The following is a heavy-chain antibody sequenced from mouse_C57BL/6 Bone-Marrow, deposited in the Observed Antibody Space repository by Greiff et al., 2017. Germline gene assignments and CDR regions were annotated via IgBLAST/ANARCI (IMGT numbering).Heavy chain of an antibody. V-gene: IGHV2-5*01. CDR2: IWRGGST. J-gene: IGHJ4*01. Sequence: VHLVESGPGLVQPSQSLSITCTVSGFSLTSYGVHWVRQSPGKGLEWLGVIWRGGSTDYNAAFMSRLSITKDNSKGQVFFKMNSLQADDTAIYYCAKGWLLRRGAMDYWGQGTSVTVSS. CDR1: GFSLTSYG. D-gene: IGHD2-3*01. CDR3: AKGWLLRRGAMDY.